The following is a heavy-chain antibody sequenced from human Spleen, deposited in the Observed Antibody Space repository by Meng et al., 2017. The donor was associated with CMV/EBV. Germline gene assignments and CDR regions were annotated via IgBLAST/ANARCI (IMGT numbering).Heavy chain of an antibody. CDR1: NAW. Sequence: NAWMSWARQATGKGLEWVGRIKSKTDGGTTDYAAPVKGRFTISRDDSKNTLYLQMNSLKTEDTAVYYCTTDNQYYDILTGYMYYFDYWGQGTLVTVSS. V-gene: IGHV3-15*01. D-gene: IGHD3-9*01. CDR3: TTDNQYYDILTGYMYYFDY. CDR2: IKSKTDGGTT. J-gene: IGHJ4*02.